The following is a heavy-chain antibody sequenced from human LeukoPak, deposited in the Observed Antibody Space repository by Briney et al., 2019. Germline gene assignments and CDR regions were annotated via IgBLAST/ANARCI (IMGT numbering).Heavy chain of an antibody. CDR2: ISAYNGNT. D-gene: IGHD3-16*02. V-gene: IGHV1-18*01. J-gene: IGHJ4*02. CDR3: ARDYVGGSYREYYFDY. CDR1: GYTFTSYG. Sequence: GASVKVSCKASGYTFTSYGISWVRQAPGQGLEWMGWISAYNGNTNYAQKLQGRVTMTTDTSTSTAYMELRSLRSDDTAVYYCARDYVGGSYREYYFDYWGQGTLVTVSS.